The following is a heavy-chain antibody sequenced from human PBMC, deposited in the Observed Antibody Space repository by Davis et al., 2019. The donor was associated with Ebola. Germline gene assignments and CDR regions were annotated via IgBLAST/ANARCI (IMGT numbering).Heavy chain of an antibody. J-gene: IGHJ5*02. CDR3: ARALAPPNWFDP. Sequence: ASVKVSCKASGYTFTGYYMHWVRQAPGQGLEWMGWISAYNGNTNYAQKLQGRVTMTTDTSTSTAYMELRSLRSDDTAVYYCARALAPPNWFDPWGQGTLVTVSS. V-gene: IGHV1-18*04. CDR1: GYTFTGYY. CDR2: ISAYNGNT.